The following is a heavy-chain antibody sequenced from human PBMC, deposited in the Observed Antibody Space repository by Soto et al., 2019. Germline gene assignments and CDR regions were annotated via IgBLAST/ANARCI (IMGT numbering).Heavy chain of an antibody. D-gene: IGHD3-3*01. J-gene: IGHJ4*02. CDR1: GYTFTGYY. CDR3: ARVPPPTRQYYDFWSGYYYFDY. V-gene: IGHV1-2*02. CDR2: INPNSGGT. Sequence: GASVKVSCKASGYTFTGYYMHWVRQAPGQGLEWMGWINPNSGGTNYAQKFQGRVTMTRDTSISTAYMELSRLRSDDTAVYYCARVPPPTRQYYDFWSGYYYFDYWGQGALVTVSS.